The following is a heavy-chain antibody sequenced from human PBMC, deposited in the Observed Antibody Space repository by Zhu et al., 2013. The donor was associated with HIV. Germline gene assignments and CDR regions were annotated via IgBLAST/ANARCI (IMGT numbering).Heavy chain of an antibody. J-gene: IGHJ3*02. CDR2: IIPIFGTA. D-gene: IGHD3-22*01. V-gene: IGHV1-69*01. CDR1: GGTFSSYA. Sequence: QVRLVQSGAEVKKPGSSVKVSCKASGGTFSSYAISWVRQAPGQGLEWMGGIIPIFGTANYAQKFQGRVTITADESTSTAYMELSSLRSEDTAVYYCAREINSYYDSSGYDDAFDIWGQGTMVTVSS. CDR3: AREINSYYDSSGYDDAFDI.